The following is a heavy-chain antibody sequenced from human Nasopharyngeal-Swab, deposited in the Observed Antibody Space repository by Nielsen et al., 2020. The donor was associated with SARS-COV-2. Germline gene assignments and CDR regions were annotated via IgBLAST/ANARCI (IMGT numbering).Heavy chain of an antibody. CDR3: ARGSGSYKEILFDY. CDR2: ISYDGSNK. J-gene: IGHJ4*02. Sequence: LYRAGAAFPFRGCGMQSLRQAPGKGLEWVAVISYDGSNKYYADSVKGRFTISRDNSKNTLYLQMNSLRAEDTAVYYCARGSGSYKEILFDYWGQGTLVTVSS. V-gene: IGHV3-30*03. D-gene: IGHD1-26*01. CDR1: AFPFRGCG.